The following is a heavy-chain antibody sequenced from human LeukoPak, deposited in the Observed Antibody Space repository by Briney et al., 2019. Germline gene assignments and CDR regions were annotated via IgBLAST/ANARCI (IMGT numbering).Heavy chain of an antibody. J-gene: IGHJ5*02. Sequence: GGSLRLSCAASGFTFSNYSMNWVRQAPGRGLEWVSSISSSSSYIYYADSVKGRFTISRDNAKNSLYLQMNDLRAEDTAIYYCARTAISRFFDYLPLGDNYFDPWGQGTLVTVSS. CDR3: ARTAISRFFDYLPLGDNYFDP. D-gene: IGHD3-9*01. CDR1: GFTFSNYS. CDR2: ISSSSSYI. V-gene: IGHV3-21*01.